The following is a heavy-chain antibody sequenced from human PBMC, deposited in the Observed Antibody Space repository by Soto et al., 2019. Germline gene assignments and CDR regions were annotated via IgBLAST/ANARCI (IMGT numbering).Heavy chain of an antibody. CDR1: GGTFSSYA. J-gene: IGHJ6*02. CDR3: VSYRSRYYYYGMDV. Sequence: SVKVSCKASGGTFSSYAISWVRQAPGQGLEWMGGIIPIFGTANYAQKFQGRVTITADESTSTAYMELSSLRSEDTAVYYCVSYRSRYYYYGMDVWGQGTTVTVSS. CDR2: IIPIFGTA. V-gene: IGHV1-69*13. D-gene: IGHD1-26*01.